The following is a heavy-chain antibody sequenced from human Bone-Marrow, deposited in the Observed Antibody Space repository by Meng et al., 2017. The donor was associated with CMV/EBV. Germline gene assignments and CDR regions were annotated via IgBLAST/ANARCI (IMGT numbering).Heavy chain of an antibody. CDR1: GYTFIVNY. Sequence: ASVMVSCKASGYTFIVNYIHWVRQAPGQGLEWMGWINPNSGDTTYEQKFQGRVTMTRDTSISTAYMELTSLTSDDTAVYYCARDQQLVPLYWGQGTLVTVSS. CDR3: ARDQQLVPLY. J-gene: IGHJ4*02. V-gene: IGHV1-2*02. CDR2: INPNSGDT. D-gene: IGHD6-13*01.